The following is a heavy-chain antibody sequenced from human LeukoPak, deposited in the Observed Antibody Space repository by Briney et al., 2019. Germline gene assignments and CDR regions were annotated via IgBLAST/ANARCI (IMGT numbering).Heavy chain of an antibody. CDR1: GGSIRSY. D-gene: IGHD3-10*01. CDR3: ARDSGTTGEVKFDP. J-gene: IGHJ5*02. V-gene: IGHV4-4*07. CDR2: IYCSGST. Sequence: SETLSLTCTVSGGSIRSYWSWIRQPAGKGRGWIGRIYCSGSTDYNPSLKRRGTMSIDTSKNQFSLNLISVTAADTAVYYCARDSGTTGEVKFDPWGQGTLVTVSS.